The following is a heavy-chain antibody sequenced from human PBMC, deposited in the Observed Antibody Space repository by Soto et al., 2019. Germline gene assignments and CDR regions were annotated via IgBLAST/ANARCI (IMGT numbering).Heavy chain of an antibody. D-gene: IGHD2-8*01. Sequence: PGGSLRLSCAASGFTFSSYGMHWVRQAPGRGLEWVAVISYDGSNKYYADSVKGRFTISRDNSKNTLYLQMNSLRAEDTAVYYCPKHGVLMVYAIFGEFDYWGQGTLVTVSS. J-gene: IGHJ4*02. V-gene: IGHV3-30*18. CDR1: GFTFSSYG. CDR3: PKHGVLMVYAIFGEFDY. CDR2: ISYDGSNK.